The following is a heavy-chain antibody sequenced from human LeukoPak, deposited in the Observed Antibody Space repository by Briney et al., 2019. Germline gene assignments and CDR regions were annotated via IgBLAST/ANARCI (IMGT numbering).Heavy chain of an antibody. D-gene: IGHD2/OR15-2a*01. CDR3: ARRSPFNYYYYYYMDV. Sequence: SETLSLTCTVSGGSISSSSYYWGWIRQPPGKGLEWIGSIYYSGSTYYNPSLKSRVTISVDTSKNQFSLKLSFVTAADTAVYYCARRSPFNYYYYYYMDVWGKGTAVTVSS. CDR2: IYYSGST. CDR1: GGSISSSSYY. V-gene: IGHV4-39*01. J-gene: IGHJ6*03.